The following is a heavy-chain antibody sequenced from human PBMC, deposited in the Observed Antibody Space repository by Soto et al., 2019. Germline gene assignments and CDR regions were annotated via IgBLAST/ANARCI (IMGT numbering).Heavy chain of an antibody. V-gene: IGHV4-4*07. CDR1: GGSSANYG. CDR2: IYTSGST. Sequence: SETLCISWTVAGGSSANYGGGWILTPAGKGLEWIGRIYTSGSTNYNPSLKSRVTMSVDTSKNQLSLKLSSLTAADTAVYYCAKYPWHLDAYWSGYSDGYFDSWGQGPLVT. J-gene: IGHJ4*02. D-gene: IGHD3-3*01. CDR3: AKYPWHLDAYWSGYSDGYFDS.